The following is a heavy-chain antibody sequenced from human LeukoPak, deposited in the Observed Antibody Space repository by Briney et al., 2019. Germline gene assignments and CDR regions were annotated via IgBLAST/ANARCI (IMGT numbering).Heavy chain of an antibody. J-gene: IGHJ4*02. CDR1: GYTFTGYY. D-gene: IGHD4-17*01. CDR2: INLNSGGT. V-gene: IGHV1-2*06. Sequence: ASVKVSCKASGYTFTGYYMHWVRQAPGQGLEWMGRINLNSGGTEYAQKFQGRVTMTRDTSTSTAYMELRSLRSDDTAVYYCARAEAYGDYNRIDYWGQGTLVTVSS. CDR3: ARAEAYGDYNRIDY.